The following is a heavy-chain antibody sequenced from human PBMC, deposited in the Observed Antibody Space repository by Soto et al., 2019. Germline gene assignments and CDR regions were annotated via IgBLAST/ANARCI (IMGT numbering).Heavy chain of an antibody. J-gene: IGHJ6*02. CDR1: GGSISSYY. V-gene: IGHV4-59*01. D-gene: IGHD3-10*01. Sequence: SETLSLTCTVSGGSISSYYWSWIRQPPGKGLEWIGYIYYSGNTNYNPSLKSRVTISVDTSKNQFSLKLSSVTAADTAVYYCARAFLWFGGYYGMDVWGQGTTVTVSS. CDR3: ARAFLWFGGYYGMDV. CDR2: IYYSGNT.